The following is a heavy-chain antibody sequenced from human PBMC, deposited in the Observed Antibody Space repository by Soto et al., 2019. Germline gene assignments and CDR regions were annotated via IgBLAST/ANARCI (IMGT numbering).Heavy chain of an antibody. CDR3: AREDSGLREIDY. V-gene: IGHV4-59*01. D-gene: IGHD5-12*01. Sequence: QVQLQESGPGLVKPSETLSLTCTGSGGSISSYYWSWIRQPPGKGLEWIGYIYYSGSTNYNPSLKSRVTLSVDTSKHQSSLKLRSVTAADTTVYYCAREDSGLREIDYWGQGPLVTVSS. CDR1: GGSISSYY. J-gene: IGHJ4*02. CDR2: IYYSGST.